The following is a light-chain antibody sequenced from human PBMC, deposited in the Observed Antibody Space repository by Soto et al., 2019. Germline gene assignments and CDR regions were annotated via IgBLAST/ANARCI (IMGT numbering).Light chain of an antibody. CDR3: QQYASYSIT. CDR2: KAS. V-gene: IGKV1-5*03. CDR1: QSMSSW. J-gene: IGKJ5*01. Sequence: DIQMTQSPSALSASVGDRVTISCRASQSMSSWLAWFQQKPGKAPKLLVYKASTLESGVPSRFSGSGSGTEFTLTISSLQPDDFATYYCQQYASYSITFGQGTRLEIK.